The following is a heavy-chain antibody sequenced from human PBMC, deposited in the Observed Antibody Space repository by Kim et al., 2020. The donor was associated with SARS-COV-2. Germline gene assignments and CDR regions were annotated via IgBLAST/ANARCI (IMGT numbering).Heavy chain of an antibody. J-gene: IGHJ6*02. D-gene: IGHD3-3*01. Sequence: GGSLRLSCAASGFTFSSYSMSWVRQAPGKGLEWVSSISSSSSYIYYADSVKGRFTISRDNAKNSLYLQMNSLRAEDTAVYYCARDHGDYGMDVWGQGTTVTVSS. CDR1: GFTFSSYS. CDR2: ISSSSSYI. V-gene: IGHV3-21*01. CDR3: ARDHGDYGMDV.